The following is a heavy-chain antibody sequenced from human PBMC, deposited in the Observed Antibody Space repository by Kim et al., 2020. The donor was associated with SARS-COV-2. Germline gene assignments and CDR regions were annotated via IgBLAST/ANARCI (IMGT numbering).Heavy chain of an antibody. J-gene: IGHJ3*02. CDR1: GGSISSYY. D-gene: IGHD6-13*01. V-gene: IGHV4-59*12. CDR3: ARTSLSGYSSSRYAFDI. Sequence: SETLSLTCTVSGGSISSYYWSWIRQPPGKGLEWIGYIYYSGSTNYNPSLKSRVTISVDTSKNQFSLKLSSVTAADTAVYYCARTSLSGYSSSRYAFDIWG. CDR2: IYYSGST.